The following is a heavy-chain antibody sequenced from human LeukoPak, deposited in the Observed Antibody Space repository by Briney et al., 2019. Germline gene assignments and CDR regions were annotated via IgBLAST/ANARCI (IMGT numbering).Heavy chain of an antibody. CDR1: GGSISSGDYY. D-gene: IGHD3-9*01. Sequence: SETLSLTCTVSGGSISSGDYYWSWIRQPPGKGLEWIGYIYYSGSTYYNPSLKSRVTISVDTSKNQFSLKLSSVTAADTAVYYCAREEFDILTGYYQYWGQGTLVTVSS. CDR2: IYYSGST. J-gene: IGHJ4*02. CDR3: AREEFDILTGYYQY. V-gene: IGHV4-30-4*08.